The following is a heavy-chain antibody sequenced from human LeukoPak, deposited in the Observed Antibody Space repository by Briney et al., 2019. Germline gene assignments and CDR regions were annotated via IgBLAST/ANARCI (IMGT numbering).Heavy chain of an antibody. Sequence: SVKVSCKASGGTFSGYAISWVRQAPGQGLEWMGGIIPIFGTANYAQKFQGRVTITADESTSTAYMELSSLRSEDTAVYYCAGTSYDYVWGSYRLFDYWGQGTLVTVSS. CDR3: AGTSYDYVWGSYRLFDY. CDR2: IIPIFGTA. V-gene: IGHV1-69*01. D-gene: IGHD3-16*02. CDR1: GGTFSGYA. J-gene: IGHJ4*02.